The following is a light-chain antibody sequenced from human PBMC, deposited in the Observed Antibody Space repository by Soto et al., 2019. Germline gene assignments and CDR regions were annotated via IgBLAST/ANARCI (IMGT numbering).Light chain of an antibody. CDR3: GALDDSLSGLV. V-gene: IGLV1-47*01. J-gene: IGLJ2*01. CDR2: RNN. Sequence: QSVLTQPPSASGTPGQRVTISCSGSSSNIGSHHVSWYQQLPGTAPKVLIYRNNQRPSGVPDRFSGSKSGTSASLAISGLRVEEEGDYSCGALDDSLSGLVFGGGTKLTVL. CDR1: SSNIGSHH.